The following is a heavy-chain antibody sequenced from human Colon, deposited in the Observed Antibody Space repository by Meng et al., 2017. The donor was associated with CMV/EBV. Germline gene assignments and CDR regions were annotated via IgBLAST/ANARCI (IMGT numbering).Heavy chain of an antibody. CDR1: GGSISSYY. CDR3: ARGEAAPYYFDY. D-gene: IGHD6-13*01. J-gene: IGHJ4*02. CDR2: IYYSGST. V-gene: IGHV4-59*01. Sequence: ESLKISCTVSGGSISSYYWSWIRQPPRKGQEWIGYIYYSGSTNYNPSLKSRVTISVDTSKNQCSLKLSSVNAAETAVYCCARGEAAPYYFDYWGQGTLVTVSS.